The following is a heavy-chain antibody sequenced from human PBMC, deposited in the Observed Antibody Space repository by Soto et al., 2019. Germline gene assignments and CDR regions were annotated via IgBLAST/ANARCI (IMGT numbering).Heavy chain of an antibody. CDR3: ARENRHLAYDYSATDY. D-gene: IGHD5-12*01. Sequence: QIQLVQSGAEVKKPGTSVRVSCRPSGYTFTSYGIHWVRQAPGQRLEWMGWINPDKGNTKYSQIFEGRLTVSRDTSARTVYMELSSLTSEDTAVYFCARENRHLAYDYSATDYWGQGTLVTVSS. J-gene: IGHJ4*02. CDR2: INPDKGNT. CDR1: GYTFTSYG. V-gene: IGHV1-3*01.